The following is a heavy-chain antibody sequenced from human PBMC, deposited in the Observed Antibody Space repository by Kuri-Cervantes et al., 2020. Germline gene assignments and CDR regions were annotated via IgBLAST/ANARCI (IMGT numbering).Heavy chain of an antibody. Sequence: GESLKISCTASGFTFGDYAMSWVRQAPGKGLEWVAVISYDGSNKYYADSVKGRFTISRDNSKNTLYLQMNSLRAEDTAVYYCATSPDYGGNSWGAFDIWGQGTMVTVSS. CDR1: GFTFGDYA. J-gene: IGHJ3*02. D-gene: IGHD4-23*01. CDR2: ISYDGSNK. CDR3: ATSPDYGGNSWGAFDI. V-gene: IGHV3-30*04.